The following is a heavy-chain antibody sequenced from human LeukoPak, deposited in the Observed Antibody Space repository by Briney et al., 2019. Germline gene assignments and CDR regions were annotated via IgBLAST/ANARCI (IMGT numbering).Heavy chain of an antibody. V-gene: IGHV4-4*02. D-gene: IGHD6-13*01. Sequence: SGTLSLTCAVSGGSISSSNWWSWVRQPPGKGLEWIGEIYHSGSTNYNPSLKSRVTISVDKSKNQFSLKLSSVTAADTAVYYCAGTGIAAAGTVDYWGQETLVTVSS. J-gene: IGHJ4*02. CDR1: GGSISSSNW. CDR3: AGTGIAAAGTVDY. CDR2: IYHSGST.